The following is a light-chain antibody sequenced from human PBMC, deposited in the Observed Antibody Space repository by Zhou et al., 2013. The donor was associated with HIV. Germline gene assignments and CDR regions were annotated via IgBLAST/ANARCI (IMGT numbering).Light chain of an antibody. V-gene: IGKV1-27*01. CDR2: AAS. CDR3: QNYNGAPRT. CDR1: QGISNY. J-gene: IGKJ1*01. Sequence: DIQMTQSPSSLSVSVGDRVTITCRASQGISNYLAWYQQAPGQAPRLLIYAASTLQSGVPSRFSGSGSGTDFTLTINSLQPEDVATYYCQNYNGAPRTFGQGTKVEIK.